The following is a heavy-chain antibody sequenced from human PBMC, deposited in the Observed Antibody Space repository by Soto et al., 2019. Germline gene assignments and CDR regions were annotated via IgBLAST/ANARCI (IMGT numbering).Heavy chain of an antibody. CDR3: ARPDHYYGMNV. Sequence: ASVKVSCKASGYTFTSYDTNWVRQAAGRGLEWMGWMNPNSGNTAYAQKFQGRVTMTRNTSISTAYMELSSLRSDDTAVYYCARPDHYYGMNVWGQGTTVTVSS. J-gene: IGHJ6*02. CDR2: MNPNSGNT. V-gene: IGHV1-8*01. CDR1: GYTFTSYD.